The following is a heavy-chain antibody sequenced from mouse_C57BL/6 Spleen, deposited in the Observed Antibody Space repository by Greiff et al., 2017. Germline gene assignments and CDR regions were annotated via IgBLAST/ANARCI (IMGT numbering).Heavy chain of an antibody. D-gene: IGHD4-1*02. CDR2: IYPGDGDT. CDR3: ARSTTGGYYFDY. Sequence: QVQLQQSGPELVKPGASVKISCKASGYAFSSSWMNWVKQRPGKGLEWIGRIYPGDGDTNYNGKFKGKATLTAAKSSSTAYMQLSSLTSEDSAVYFCARSTTGGYYFDYWGQGTTLTVSS. V-gene: IGHV1-82*01. J-gene: IGHJ2*01. CDR1: GYAFSSSW.